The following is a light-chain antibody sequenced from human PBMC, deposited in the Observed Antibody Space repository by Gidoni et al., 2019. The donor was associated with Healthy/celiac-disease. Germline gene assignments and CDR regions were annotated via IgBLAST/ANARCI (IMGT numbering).Light chain of an antibody. CDR3: QQRSNWPPRALT. CDR1: QSVSSY. Sequence: ELVLTQSPATLSLSPGERATLSCRASQSVSSYLAWYQQKPGQAPRLLIYDASNRATGIPARVRGSGSGTDCTLTISSLEPEDFAVYYCQQRSNWPPRALTFGGGTKVEIK. CDR2: DAS. V-gene: IGKV3-11*01. J-gene: IGKJ4*01.